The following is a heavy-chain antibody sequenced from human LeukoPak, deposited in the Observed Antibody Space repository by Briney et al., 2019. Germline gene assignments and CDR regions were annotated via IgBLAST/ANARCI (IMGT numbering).Heavy chain of an antibody. CDR2: ISYDGRIK. J-gene: IGHJ4*02. V-gene: IGHV3-30*04. D-gene: IGHD6-13*01. Sequence: PGGSLRLSCAASGFSFSSYAMHWVRQAPGKGLEWVAVISYDGRIKYYADSVQGRFTISRDNSKNTVYVQVNSLRAEDTAVYYCAREGPYSSFDFWGQGTLVTVSS. CDR1: GFSFSSYA. CDR3: AREGPYSSFDF.